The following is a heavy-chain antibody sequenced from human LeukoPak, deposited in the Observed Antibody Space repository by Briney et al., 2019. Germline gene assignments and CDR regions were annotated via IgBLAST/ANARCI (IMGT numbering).Heavy chain of an antibody. J-gene: IGHJ4*02. CDR1: GGTFSSYA. CDR2: IIPILGIA. CDR3: ARGPPTVNSLSGGY. V-gene: IGHV1-69*04. Sequence: SVKVSCKASGGTFSSYAISWMRQAPGQGLEWMGRIIPILGIANYAQKFQGRVTITADKSTSTAYMELSSLRSEDTAVYYCARGPPTVNSLSGGYWGQGTLVTVSS. D-gene: IGHD6-6*01.